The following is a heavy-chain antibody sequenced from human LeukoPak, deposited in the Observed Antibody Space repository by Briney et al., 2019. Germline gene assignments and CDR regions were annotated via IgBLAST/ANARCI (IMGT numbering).Heavy chain of an antibody. CDR2: ISGSGSTI. Sequence: PGGSLRLSCAASGFTFSSYEMIWVRQAPGKGLEWVSYISGSGSTINYADSVKGRFTISRDNAKNSLYLQMNSLRAEDTAAYYCARDYYDYIGAFDYWGQGTLVTVSS. J-gene: IGHJ4*02. D-gene: IGHD3-22*01. V-gene: IGHV3-48*03. CDR3: ARDYYDYIGAFDY. CDR1: GFTFSSYE.